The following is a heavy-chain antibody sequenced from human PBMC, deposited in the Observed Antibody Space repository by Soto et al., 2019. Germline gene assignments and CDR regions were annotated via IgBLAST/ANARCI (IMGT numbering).Heavy chain of an antibody. CDR1: GGTFSSYA. J-gene: IGHJ6*02. Sequence: ASVKVSCKASGGTFSSYAISWVRQAPGQGLEWMGGIIPIFGTADYAQKFQGRVTITADESTSTAYMELSSLRSEDTAVYYCATQGLPSYYYYGMDVWGQGTTVTVSS. D-gene: IGHD5-18*01. CDR2: IIPIFGTA. CDR3: ATQGLPSYYYYGMDV. V-gene: IGHV1-69*13.